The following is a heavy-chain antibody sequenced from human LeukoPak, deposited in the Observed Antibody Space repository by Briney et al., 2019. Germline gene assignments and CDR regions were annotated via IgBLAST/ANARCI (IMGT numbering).Heavy chain of an antibody. CDR1: GGSIGSYY. CDR2: IYYSGST. CDR3: ARGSGWYFY. Sequence: PSETLSLTCTVSGGSIGSYYWSWIRQPPGKGLEWIGYIYYSGSTNYSPSLKSRITISVDTSKNQFSLKLSSVTAADTAVYYCARGSGWYFYWGQGTLVTVSS. D-gene: IGHD6-19*01. V-gene: IGHV4-59*01. J-gene: IGHJ4*02.